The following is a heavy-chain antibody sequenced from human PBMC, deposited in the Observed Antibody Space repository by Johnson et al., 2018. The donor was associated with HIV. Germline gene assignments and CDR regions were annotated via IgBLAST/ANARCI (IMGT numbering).Heavy chain of an antibody. D-gene: IGHD2-15*01. CDR3: ARVPWSLDAFDI. CDR1: GFTFSSYG. J-gene: IGHJ3*02. Sequence: VQLVESGGGVVQPGGSLRLSCAASGFTFSSYGMHWVRQAPGKGLEWVAFIRYDGSNKYYADSVKGRFTISRDNSKNTLYLQMNSLRAEDTAVYYCARVPWSLDAFDIWGQGTMVIVSS. V-gene: IGHV3-30*02. CDR2: IRYDGSNK.